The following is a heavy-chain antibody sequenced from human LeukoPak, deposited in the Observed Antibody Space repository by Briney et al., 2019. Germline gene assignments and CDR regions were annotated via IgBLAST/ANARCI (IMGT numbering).Heavy chain of an antibody. CDR1: GGTFSSYA. CDR3: ARVLYCDILTGYPHPEYYFDY. J-gene: IGHJ4*02. D-gene: IGHD3-9*01. V-gene: IGHV1-69*13. Sequence: APVKVSCTASGGTFSSYAISWVRQAPGQGLEWMGGIIPIFGTANYAQKFKGRVTITADESTSTAYMELSSLRSEDTAVYYCARVLYCDILTGYPHPEYYFDYWGQGTLVTVSS. CDR2: IIPIFGTA.